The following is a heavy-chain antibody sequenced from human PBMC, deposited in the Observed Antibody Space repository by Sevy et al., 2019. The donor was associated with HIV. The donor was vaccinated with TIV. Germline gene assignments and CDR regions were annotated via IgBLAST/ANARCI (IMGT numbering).Heavy chain of an antibody. CDR3: ARDPTTGGLRGWFDP. CDR2: IKQDGSEK. V-gene: IGHV3-7*01. Sequence: GGSLRLSCAASGFTFSSYWMSWVRQAPGKGLEWVANIKQDGSEKYYVDSVKGRFTISRDNAKNSPYLQMNSLRAEDTAVYYCARDPTTGGLRGWFDPWGQGTLVTVSS. CDR1: GFTFSSYW. J-gene: IGHJ5*02. D-gene: IGHD4-17*01.